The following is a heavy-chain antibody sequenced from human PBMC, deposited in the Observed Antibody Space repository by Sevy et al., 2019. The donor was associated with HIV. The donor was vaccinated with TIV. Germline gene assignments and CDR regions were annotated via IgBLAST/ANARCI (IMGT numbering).Heavy chain of an antibody. Sequence: ASVKVSCKASGYTFTGYYMHWVRQAPGQGLEWMGWINPNSGGTNYGEKFQGRVTMTRDTSISTAYMELSRLRSDDTAVYYCARDLRYCSSTSCERVGMDVWGQGTTVTVSS. J-gene: IGHJ6*02. CDR1: GYTFTGYY. CDR3: ARDLRYCSSTSCERVGMDV. V-gene: IGHV1-2*02. D-gene: IGHD2-2*01. CDR2: INPNSGGT.